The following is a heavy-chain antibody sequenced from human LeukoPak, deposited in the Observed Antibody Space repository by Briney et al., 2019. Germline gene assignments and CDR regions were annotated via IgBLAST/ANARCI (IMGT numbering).Heavy chain of an antibody. CDR1: GGTFSSYA. Sequence: ASVKVSFKASGGTFSSYAISWVRQASGQGLAWMGRIIPILGIANYAQKFQGRVTITADKSTSTAYMELSSLRAEDTAVYYCARVDTAMVIDYWGQGTLVTVSS. CDR3: ARVDTAMVIDY. V-gene: IGHV1-69*04. J-gene: IGHJ4*02. CDR2: IIPILGIA. D-gene: IGHD5-18*01.